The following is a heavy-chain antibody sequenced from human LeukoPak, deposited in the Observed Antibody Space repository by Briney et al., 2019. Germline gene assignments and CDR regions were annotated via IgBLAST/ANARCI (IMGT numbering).Heavy chain of an antibody. D-gene: IGHD6-13*01. CDR1: GYTFTGYY. J-gene: IGHJ6*02. V-gene: IGHV1-2*02. CDR3: ARDKIAAAGTDYYYGMDV. Sequence: ASVKVSCKASGYTFTGYYMHWVRRAPGQGLEWMGWINPNSGGTNYAQKFQGRVTMTRDTSISTAYMELSRLRSDDTAVYYCARDKIAAAGTDYYYGMDVWGQGTTVTVSS. CDR2: INPNSGGT.